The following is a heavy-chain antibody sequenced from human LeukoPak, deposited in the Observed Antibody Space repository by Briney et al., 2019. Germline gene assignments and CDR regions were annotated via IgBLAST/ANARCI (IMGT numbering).Heavy chain of an antibody. Sequence: PGGSLRLSCAASGFTFSDYSMNWVRQAPGKGLEWVSAISPSGDIPHYVDSVKGRFTISRDNSKNTVYLQINSLRAEDTAVYYCAQDRAWIEFYYWGQGTLVTVSP. CDR3: AQDRAWIEFYY. V-gene: IGHV3-23*01. J-gene: IGHJ4*02. CDR2: ISPSGDIP. CDR1: GFTFSDYS. D-gene: IGHD5-12*01.